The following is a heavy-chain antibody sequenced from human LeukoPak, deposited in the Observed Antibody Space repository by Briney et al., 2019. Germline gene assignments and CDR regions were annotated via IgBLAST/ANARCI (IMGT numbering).Heavy chain of an antibody. V-gene: IGHV1-3*01. CDR3: ARPYYGSGVSESWGMDV. Sequence: GASVTVSCKATGYSCPSYAMNWVRQAPGQGLEWMGWINAGNGNTKYSQKFQGRVTITRDTSASTAYMDLSSLRSEDTAMYYCARPYYGSGVSESWGMDVWGQGTTVTVSS. CDR2: INAGNGNT. CDR1: GYSCPSYA. J-gene: IGHJ6*02. D-gene: IGHD3-10*01.